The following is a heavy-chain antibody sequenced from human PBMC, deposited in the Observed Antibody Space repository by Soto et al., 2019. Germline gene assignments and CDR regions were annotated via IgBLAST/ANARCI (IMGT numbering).Heavy chain of an antibody. Sequence: QVQLVQSGAEEKKPGASVKVSCKASGYTFTTYTMHWVRQAPGQRLEWMGWINAGNGNTKYSQRFQGRVTITMDTSANTVYMELNSLRSEDTAVYFCARERMGFGELGYWGRGTLVTVSS. CDR3: ARERMGFGELGY. CDR1: GYTFTTYT. D-gene: IGHD3-10*01. J-gene: IGHJ4*02. CDR2: INAGNGNT. V-gene: IGHV1-3*05.